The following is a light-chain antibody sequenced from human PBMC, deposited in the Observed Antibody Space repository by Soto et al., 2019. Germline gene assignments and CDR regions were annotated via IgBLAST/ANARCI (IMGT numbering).Light chain of an antibody. V-gene: IGKV1-27*01. CDR1: QGIGFY. CDR2: AAS. J-gene: IGKJ1*01. CDR3: QKYTSARWT. Sequence: IQLTQSPSSMSASVGDRVTISCRASQGIGFYLAWYQQKPGEVPKLLIYAASTLQSGVPPRFSGSGSGTDFSLTISSLQPEDVATYYCQKYTSARWTFGQGTKVEIK.